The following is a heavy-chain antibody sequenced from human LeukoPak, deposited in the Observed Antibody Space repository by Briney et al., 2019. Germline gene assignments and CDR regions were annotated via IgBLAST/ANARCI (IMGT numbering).Heavy chain of an antibody. Sequence: PGGSLRLSCAASGFTFSNAWMSWVRQAPGKGLEWVGRIKSKTDGGTTDYAAPVKGRFTISRDDSKNTLYLQMNSLKTEDTAVYYCTTDPPRPGYSSSYWRRNYFDYWGQGTLVTVSS. CDR3: TTDPPRPGYSSSYWRRNYFDY. V-gene: IGHV3-15*01. D-gene: IGHD6-13*01. CDR1: GFTFSNAW. CDR2: IKSKTDGGTT. J-gene: IGHJ4*02.